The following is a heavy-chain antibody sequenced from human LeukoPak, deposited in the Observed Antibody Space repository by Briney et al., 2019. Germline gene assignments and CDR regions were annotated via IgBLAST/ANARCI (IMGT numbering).Heavy chain of an antibody. Sequence: VASVKVSCKASGYTFTSYGISWVRQAPGQGLEWMGWISAYNGNTNYAQKFQGRVTMTEDTSTDTAYMELSSLRSEDTAVYYCAAETTALGYYYGMDVWGQGTTVTVSS. J-gene: IGHJ6*02. D-gene: IGHD5-18*01. CDR1: GYTFTSYG. CDR3: AAETTALGYYYGMDV. V-gene: IGHV1-18*01. CDR2: ISAYNGNT.